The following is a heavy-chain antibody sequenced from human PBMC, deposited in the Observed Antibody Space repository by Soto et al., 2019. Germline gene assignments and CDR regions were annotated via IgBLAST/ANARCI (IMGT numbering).Heavy chain of an antibody. CDR2: IYWDDDK. CDR1: GFSLTSRGVG. D-gene: IGHD5-12*01. Sequence: QITLKESGPTLVKPTQTLTLACTFSGFSLTSRGVGVGWIRQPPGTALEWLALIYWDDDKIYTPSLKTRLTITKDTAKNQVVLAMTNRDPVDTATYYCAHRSRDGYVQGALFDYWGQGALVTVSS. V-gene: IGHV2-5*02. J-gene: IGHJ4*02. CDR3: AHRSRDGYVQGALFDY.